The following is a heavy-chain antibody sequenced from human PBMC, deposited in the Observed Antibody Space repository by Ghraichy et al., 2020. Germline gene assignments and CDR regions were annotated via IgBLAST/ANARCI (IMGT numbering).Heavy chain of an antibody. V-gene: IGHV4-4*02. CDR3: ARDRGEWQGGMDV. CDR1: GGSISSSNW. D-gene: IGHD3-16*01. CDR2: IYHSGST. Sequence: SETLSLTCAVSGGSISSSNWWSWVRQPPGKGLEWIGEIYHSGSTNYNPSLKSRVTISVDKSKNQFSLKLSSVTAANTAVYYCARDRGEWQGGMDVWGQGTTVTVSS. J-gene: IGHJ6*02.